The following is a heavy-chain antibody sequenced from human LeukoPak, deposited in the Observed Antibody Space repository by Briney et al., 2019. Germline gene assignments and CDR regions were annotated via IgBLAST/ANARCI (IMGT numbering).Heavy chain of an antibody. CDR1: GFTFSSYS. J-gene: IGHJ4*02. V-gene: IGHV3-21*01. D-gene: IGHD5-18*01. CDR2: ISSSSSYI. CDR3: ARDSPGYSYGYDFDY. Sequence: GGSLRLSCAASGFTFSSYSMNWVRQAPGKGLEWVSSISSSSSYIYYADSVKGRFTISRDNAKNSLYLQMNSLRAEDTAVYYCARDSPGYSYGYDFDYWGQGTLVTVSS.